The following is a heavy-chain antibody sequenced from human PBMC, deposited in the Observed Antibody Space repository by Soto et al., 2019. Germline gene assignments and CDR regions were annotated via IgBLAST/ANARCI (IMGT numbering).Heavy chain of an antibody. CDR1: GASVSTVAYY. D-gene: IGHD5-18*01. V-gene: IGHV4-31*03. J-gene: IGHJ5*02. CDR2: VYESGYT. Sequence: SXTCTVSGASVSTVAYYWGWVRQRPGRGLEWIGYVYESGYTYYNMSLKSRLTISLDRSNNQFSLGLTSVTAADTAVYYCVRALRHTAMVYPWFDHWGQGTLVTVSS. CDR3: VRALRHTAMVYPWFDH.